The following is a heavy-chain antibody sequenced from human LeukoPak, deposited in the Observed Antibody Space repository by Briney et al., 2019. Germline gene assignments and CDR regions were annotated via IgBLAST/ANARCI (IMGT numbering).Heavy chain of an antibody. CDR3: ARDYSRYYDSSGYYYQNAFDI. D-gene: IGHD3-22*01. CDR1: GYTFTSYA. J-gene: IGHJ3*02. V-gene: IGHV1-3*01. Sequence: ASVKVCCKASGYTFTSYAMHWVRQAPGQRLEWMGWINAGNGNTKYSQKLQGRVTITRDTSASTAYMELSSLRSEDTAVYYCARDYSRYYDSSGYYYQNAFDIWGQGTMVTVSS. CDR2: INAGNGNT.